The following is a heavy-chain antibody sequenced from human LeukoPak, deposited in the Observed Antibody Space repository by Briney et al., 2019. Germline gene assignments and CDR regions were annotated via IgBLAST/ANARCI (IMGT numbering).Heavy chain of an antibody. V-gene: IGHV4-34*01. J-gene: IGHJ6*03. CDR2: INHSGST. CDR3: ARGAQIVVVPAAIFRSATRGDYMDV. CDR1: GGSFSGYY. Sequence: SETLSLTCAVYGGSFSGYYWSWIRQPPGKALEWIGEINHSGSTHYNPSLKSRVNISVDTSKNQFSLKLSSVTAADTAVYYCARGAQIVVVPAAIFRSATRGDYMDVWGKGTTVTVSS. D-gene: IGHD2-2*01.